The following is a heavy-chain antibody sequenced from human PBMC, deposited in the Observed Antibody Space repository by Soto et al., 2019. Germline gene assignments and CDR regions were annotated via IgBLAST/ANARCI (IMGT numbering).Heavy chain of an antibody. CDR2: ISSSSSTI. D-gene: IGHD6-13*01. J-gene: IGHJ4*02. Sequence: EVQLVESGGGLVQPGGSLRLSCAASGFTFSTYSMNWVRQAPGKGLEWVSYISSSSSTIYFADSVKGRFTISRDNGKNSLYLQMNSLRDEDTAVYYCARGGLQQLVPHTEFGYWGQGTLVTVSS. CDR1: GFTFSTYS. CDR3: ARGGLQQLVPHTEFGY. V-gene: IGHV3-48*02.